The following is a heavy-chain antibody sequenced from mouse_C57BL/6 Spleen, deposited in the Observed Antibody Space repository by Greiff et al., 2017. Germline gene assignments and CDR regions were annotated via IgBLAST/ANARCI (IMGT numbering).Heavy chain of an antibody. CDR1: GYTFTDYY. J-gene: IGHJ2*01. CDR2: INPNNGGT. V-gene: IGHV1-26*01. D-gene: IGHD2-3*01. Sequence: VQLQQSGPELVKPGASVKISCKASGYTFTDYYMNWVKQSHGKSLEWIGDINPNNGGTSYNQKFKGKATLTVDKSSSTAYMELRSLTSEDSAVYYCARGTTMGAFDYWGQGTTLTVSS. CDR3: ARGTTMGAFDY.